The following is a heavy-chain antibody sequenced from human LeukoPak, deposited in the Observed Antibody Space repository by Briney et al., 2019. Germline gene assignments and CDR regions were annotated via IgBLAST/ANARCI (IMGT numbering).Heavy chain of an antibody. CDR3: ARHHWSQGIDY. CDR1: GGSLSSSSYY. CDR2: IYYSGST. V-gene: IGHV4-39*01. J-gene: IGHJ4*02. Sequence: PSETLSLTCTVSGGSLSSSSYYWGWIRQPPGKGLEWIGSIYYSGSTYYNPSLKSRVTISVDTSKNQFSLKLSSVTAADTAVYYCARHHWSQGIDYWGQGTLVTVSS. D-gene: IGHD2-8*02.